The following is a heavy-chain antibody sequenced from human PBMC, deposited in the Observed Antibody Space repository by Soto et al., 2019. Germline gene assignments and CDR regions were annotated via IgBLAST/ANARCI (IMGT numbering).Heavy chain of an antibody. D-gene: IGHD3-22*01. CDR2: IWYDGSNK. Sequence: QVQLVESGGGVVQPGRSLRLSCAASGFTFSSYGMHWVRQAPGKGLGWVAVIWYDGSNKYYADSVKGRFTISRDNSKNTLYLQMNSLRAEDTAVYYCARDDRITMIVVVGAFDYWGQGTLVTVSS. J-gene: IGHJ4*02. V-gene: IGHV3-33*01. CDR3: ARDDRITMIVVVGAFDY. CDR1: GFTFSSYG.